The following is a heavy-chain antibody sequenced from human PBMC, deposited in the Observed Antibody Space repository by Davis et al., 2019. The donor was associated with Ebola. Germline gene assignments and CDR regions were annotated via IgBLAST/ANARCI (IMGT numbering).Heavy chain of an antibody. CDR3: AKTRLEIMALDY. CDR2: ISSSSNTI. CDR1: GFTFSSYA. D-gene: IGHD3-16*01. Sequence: PGGSLRLSCAASGFTFSSYAMHWVRQAPGKGLEWVSYISSSSNTIYYADSVKGRFTISRDNAKNSLYLQMISLRVEDTAVYYCAKTRLEIMALDYWGQGTLVTVSS. V-gene: IGHV3-48*01. J-gene: IGHJ4*02.